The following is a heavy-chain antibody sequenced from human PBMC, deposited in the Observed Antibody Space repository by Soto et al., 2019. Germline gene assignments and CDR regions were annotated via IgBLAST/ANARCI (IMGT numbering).Heavy chain of an antibody. V-gene: IGHV3-23*01. J-gene: IGHJ4*02. Sequence: EVQLLESGGGLVQPGGSLRLSCAASGFTFSSHAMSWVRQAPGKGLEWVSAISGSGGSTYYADSVKGRFTISRDNSKNTLYLQMNSLRAEDTAVYYCAKGFDSSGWYNYFDYWGQGTLVTVSS. CDR3: AKGFDSSGWYNYFDY. CDR2: ISGSGGST. D-gene: IGHD6-19*01. CDR1: GFTFSSHA.